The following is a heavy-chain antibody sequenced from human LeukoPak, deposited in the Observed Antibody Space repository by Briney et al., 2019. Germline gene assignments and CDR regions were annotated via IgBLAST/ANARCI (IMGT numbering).Heavy chain of an antibody. J-gene: IGHJ6*03. D-gene: IGHD3-3*01. CDR1: GFTFSSYW. CDR3: ARVARDFWSGYYWDYYYYMDV. Sequence: GGSLRLSCAASGFTFSSYWMHWVRQAPGKGLVWVSRINSDGSSTSYADSVKGRFTISRDNAKNTLYLQMNSLRAEDTAVYYCARVARDFWSGYYWDYYYYMDVWGKGTTVTVSS. CDR2: INSDGSST. V-gene: IGHV3-74*01.